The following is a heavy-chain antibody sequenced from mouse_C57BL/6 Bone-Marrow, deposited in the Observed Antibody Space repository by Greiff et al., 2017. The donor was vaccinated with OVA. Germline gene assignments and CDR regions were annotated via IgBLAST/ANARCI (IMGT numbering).Heavy chain of an antibody. CDR3: TRFYYYGSSQYFDV. CDR1: GYTFTDYE. CDR2: IDPETGGT. Sequence: VQLQQSGAELVRPGASVTLSCKASGYTFTDYEMHWVKQTPVHGLEWIGAIDPETGGTAYNQKFKGKAILTADKSSSTAYMELRSLTSEDSAVYYCTRFYYYGSSQYFDVWGTGTTVTVSS. V-gene: IGHV1-15*01. J-gene: IGHJ1*03. D-gene: IGHD1-1*01.